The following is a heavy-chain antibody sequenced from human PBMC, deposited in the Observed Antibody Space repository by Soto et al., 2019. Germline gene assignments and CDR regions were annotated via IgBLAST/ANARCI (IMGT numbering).Heavy chain of an antibody. V-gene: IGHV4-31*03. CDR3: ARRIPTAGLVDC. J-gene: IGHJ4*02. D-gene: IGHD2-2*01. CDR2: IYYSGTT. CDR1: GGSINSGAYY. Sequence: QVQLQESGPGLVKPSQTLSLTCTVSGGSINSGAYYWSWIRQHPGKGLEWVGYIYYSGTTYYNPSLQSRLTIPRDTAKNQLSLKLTSVTAADTAVYYCARRIPTAGLVDCWGQGTLVTGSS.